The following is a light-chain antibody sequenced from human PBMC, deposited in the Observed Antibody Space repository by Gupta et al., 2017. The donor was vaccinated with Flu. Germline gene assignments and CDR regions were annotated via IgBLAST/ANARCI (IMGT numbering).Light chain of an antibody. CDR1: QSVSSY. CDR2: DES. Sequence: EIVLTQSPSTLSLSPGERATLSCRASQSVSSYLAWYKQKPGQAPRLLIYDESNRDTGIPARFSGSGFGTELTLTISSREQEDFAVYYCQQPSNWPPVTFGQGTQVEIK. CDR3: QQPSNWPPVT. J-gene: IGKJ1*01. V-gene: IGKV3-11*01.